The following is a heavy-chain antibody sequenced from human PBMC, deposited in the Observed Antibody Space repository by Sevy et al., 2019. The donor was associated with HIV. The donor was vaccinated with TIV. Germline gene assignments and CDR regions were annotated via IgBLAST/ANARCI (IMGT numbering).Heavy chain of an antibody. CDR1: GFTPSTYG. Sequence: GGSLRISCAASGFTPSTYGMHWVRQAPGKGLEWVAVIGYDGSNKYYADSVKGRFTISRDNSKNTLFLQMDSLRAEDTAVYSCARDPRMYGDYLLAYFDSWGQGTLVTVSS. V-gene: IGHV3-33*01. J-gene: IGHJ4*02. D-gene: IGHD2-8*01. CDR2: IGYDGSNK. CDR3: ARDPRMYGDYLLAYFDS.